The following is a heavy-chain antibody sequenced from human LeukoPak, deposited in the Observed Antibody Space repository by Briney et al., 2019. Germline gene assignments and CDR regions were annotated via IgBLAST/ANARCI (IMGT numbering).Heavy chain of an antibody. J-gene: IGHJ3*02. D-gene: IGHD2-2*01. CDR1: GFTFSSYA. CDR2: ISGSGGST. CDR3: AKDRSQVVPAAPAPGAFDI. V-gene: IGHV3-23*01. Sequence: GGSLRLSCAASGFTFSSYAMSWVRQAPGKGLEWVSAISGSGGSTYYADSVKGRFTFPRDNSKNTLYLQMNSLRAEDTAVYYCAKDRSQVVPAAPAPGAFDIWGQGTMVTVSS.